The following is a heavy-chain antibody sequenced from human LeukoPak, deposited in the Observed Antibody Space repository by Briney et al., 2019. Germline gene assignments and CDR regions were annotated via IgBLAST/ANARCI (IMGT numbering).Heavy chain of an antibody. Sequence: PGGSLRLSCAASGFTYGNYLMHWVRPAPGQGRVWGSRISPDGRSTNYADFVKGRFTVSRDNAMNTVYLQMNSLRTEDTAVYYCVRGASGGHYVIDYWGQGTLVTVSS. J-gene: IGHJ4*02. CDR2: ISPDGRST. CDR3: VRGASGGHYVIDY. V-gene: IGHV3-74*01. D-gene: IGHD1-26*01. CDR1: GFTYGNYL.